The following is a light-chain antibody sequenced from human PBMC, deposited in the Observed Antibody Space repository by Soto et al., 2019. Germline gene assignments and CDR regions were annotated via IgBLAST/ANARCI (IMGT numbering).Light chain of an antibody. CDR2: WAY. CDR3: QQYYSTPLP. J-gene: IGKJ4*01. Sequence: DIVMTQSPDSLAVSLGERATINCKSSQSVLYSSNNKNQLAWYQQKPGQPPKLLVYWAYTRESGVPDRFSGCGSGTDFTLTISSLQAEDVAVYYCQQYYSTPLPFGGGTKVELK. CDR1: QSVLYSSNNKNQ. V-gene: IGKV4-1*01.